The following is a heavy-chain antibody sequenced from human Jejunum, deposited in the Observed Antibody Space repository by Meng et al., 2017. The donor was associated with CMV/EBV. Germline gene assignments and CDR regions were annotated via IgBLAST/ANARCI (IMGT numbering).Heavy chain of an antibody. CDR2: IKSDGTEQ. Sequence: SGFNFSNYWMFWVRQAPGKGLEWVANIKSDGTEQHYEDSVKGRFTISRDNAKKSLYLQMNSLRVEDTALYYCVKDINSGFYFTYWGQGTLVTVSS. CDR3: VKDINSGFYFTY. CDR1: GFNFSNYW. V-gene: IGHV3-7*01. J-gene: IGHJ4*02. D-gene: IGHD1-26*01.